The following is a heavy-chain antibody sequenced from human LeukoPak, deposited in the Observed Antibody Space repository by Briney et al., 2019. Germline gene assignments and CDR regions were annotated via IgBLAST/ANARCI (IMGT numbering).Heavy chain of an antibody. Sequence: SQTLSLTCTVSGGSISSGGYYWSWIRQHPGKGLEWIGYIYYSGSTYYNPSLKSRVTISVDTSKNQFSLKLSSVTAADTAVYYCASRAVGSLYYYYGMDVWGQGTTATVSS. J-gene: IGHJ6*02. CDR1: GGSISSGGYY. V-gene: IGHV4-31*03. CDR3: ASRAVGSLYYYYGMDV. CDR2: IYYSGST. D-gene: IGHD1-26*01.